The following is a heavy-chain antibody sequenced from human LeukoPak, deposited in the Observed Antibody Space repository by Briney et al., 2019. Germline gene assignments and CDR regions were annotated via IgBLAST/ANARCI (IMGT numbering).Heavy chain of an antibody. CDR2: INPNNGGT. J-gene: IGHJ4*02. Sequence: ASVKVSCKASGYIFTGYYLHWVRQAPGQGLEWVGWINPNNGGTKSAQKFQGRVTMTRDTSISTAYLELSSLRSDDTAIYYCARGAEQQRLAHFDYWGQGTLVTVSS. V-gene: IGHV1-2*02. D-gene: IGHD1/OR15-1a*01. CDR3: ARGAEQQRLAHFDY. CDR1: GYIFTGYY.